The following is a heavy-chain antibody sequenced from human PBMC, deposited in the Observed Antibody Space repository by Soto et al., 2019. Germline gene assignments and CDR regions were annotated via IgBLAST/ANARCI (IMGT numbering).Heavy chain of an antibody. D-gene: IGHD2-2*01. J-gene: IGHJ3*02. V-gene: IGHV4-59*01. Sequence: VQLQESGPGLVKPSETLSLTCTVSGGSISSYYWSWIRQPPGKGLEWIGYIYYSGSTNYNPSLTGRVTISVDTSKNQCSLKLSSVTAADTAVYYCARGRGGWFINQLLNAFDIWGQGTMVNVSS. CDR3: ARGRGGWFINQLLNAFDI. CDR2: IYYSGST. CDR1: GGSISSYY.